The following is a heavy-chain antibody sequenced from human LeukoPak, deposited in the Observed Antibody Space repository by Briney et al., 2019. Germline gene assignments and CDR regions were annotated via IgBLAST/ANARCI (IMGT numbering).Heavy chain of an antibody. Sequence: GRSLRLSCAASGFTFSAYAMHWVRQAPGKGLEWVAVISDDGSNIYYADSVKGRFTISRDNSKNTLYLQMNSLRAEDTAVYYCAKDLYDSSGYYSWAIDYWGQGTLVTVSS. J-gene: IGHJ4*02. V-gene: IGHV3-30-3*01. CDR1: GFTFSAYA. CDR2: ISDDGSNI. D-gene: IGHD3-22*01. CDR3: AKDLYDSSGYYSWAIDY.